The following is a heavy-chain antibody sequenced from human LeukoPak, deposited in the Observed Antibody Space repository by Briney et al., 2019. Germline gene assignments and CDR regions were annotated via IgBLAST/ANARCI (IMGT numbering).Heavy chain of an antibody. V-gene: IGHV1-18*04. CDR1: GYTFTGYY. CDR3: ARPDYSTGFDY. CDR2: ISAYNGNT. Sequence: ASVKVSCKASGYTFTGYYMHWVRQAPGQGLEWMGWISAYNGNTNYAQKLQGRVTMTTDTSTSTACMELRSLRSDDTAVYYCARPDYSTGFDYWGQGTLVTVSS. D-gene: IGHD4-11*01. J-gene: IGHJ4*02.